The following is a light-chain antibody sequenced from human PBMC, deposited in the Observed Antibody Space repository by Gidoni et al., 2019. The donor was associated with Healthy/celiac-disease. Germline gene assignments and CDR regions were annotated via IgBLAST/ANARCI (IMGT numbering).Light chain of an antibody. Sequence: ELVLTQSPGTLSLSPGERATLSCRASQSVSSSYLAWYQQKPGQAPRLLIYGASSRATGIPDRFSGSGSGTDFTLTISRLEPEDFAVYYCQQYGSSPRTFCQGTKVEIK. J-gene: IGKJ1*01. CDR2: GAS. V-gene: IGKV3-20*01. CDR1: QSVSSSY. CDR3: QQYGSSPRT.